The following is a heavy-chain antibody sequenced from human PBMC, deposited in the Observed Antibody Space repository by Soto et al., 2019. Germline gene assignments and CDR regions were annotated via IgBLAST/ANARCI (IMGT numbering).Heavy chain of an antibody. J-gene: IGHJ5*02. D-gene: IGHD3-16*01. CDR3: ARDKGLGAATPNWFDP. CDR1: GFTFSSYG. V-gene: IGHV3-33*01. Sequence: GGSLRLSCAASGFTFSSYGMHWVRQAPGKGLEWVAVIWYDGSNKYYADSVKGRFTISRDNSKNTLYLQMNSLRAEDTAVYYCARDKGLGAATPNWFDPWGQGTLVTVSS. CDR2: IWYDGSNK.